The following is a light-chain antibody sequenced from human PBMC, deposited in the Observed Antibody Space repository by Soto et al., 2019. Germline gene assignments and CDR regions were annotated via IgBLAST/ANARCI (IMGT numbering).Light chain of an antibody. J-gene: IGKJ2*01. CDR3: QQYDSVPYT. CDR1: QSVSSSY. Sequence: EIVLTQSPGTLSLSPGERATLSCRASQSVSSSYLAWYQQKPGQAPRLLIYKASSLESGVPSRFSGSGSGTEFTLTISSLQPDDFATYYCQQYDSVPYTFGQGTK. CDR2: KAS. V-gene: IGKV3-20*01.